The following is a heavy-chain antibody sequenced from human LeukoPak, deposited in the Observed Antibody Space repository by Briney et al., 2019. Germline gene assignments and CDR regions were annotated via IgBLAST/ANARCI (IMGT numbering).Heavy chain of an antibody. Sequence: WASVKVSCKASGYTFTTNGISWVRQAPGQGLEWMGWISTYNGNTNYAQNLQGRVTMTTDTSTSTAYMGLRSLRSDDTAVYYCARDWLYGWDYWGQGTLVTVSS. CDR1: GYTFTTNG. V-gene: IGHV1-18*01. CDR3: ARDWLYGWDY. J-gene: IGHJ4*02. D-gene: IGHD3-9*01. CDR2: ISTYNGNT.